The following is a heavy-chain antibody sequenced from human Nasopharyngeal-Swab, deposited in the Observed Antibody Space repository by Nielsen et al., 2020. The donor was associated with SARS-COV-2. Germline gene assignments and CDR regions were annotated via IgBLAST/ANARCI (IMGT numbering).Heavy chain of an antibody. Sequence: GESLKISCVVLGFSLDDHVMNWVRQVPGKGLQWVSLISGDGGTIYYEGSVEGRFTISRDNRQNSLFLQMTSLRTEDTAFYFCARSRGKYSPLSRYFDLWGRGTLVTVSS. CDR3: ARSRGKYSPLSRYFDL. J-gene: IGHJ2*01. CDR2: ISGDGGTI. CDR1: GFSLDDHV. V-gene: IGHV3-43*02. D-gene: IGHD3-10*01.